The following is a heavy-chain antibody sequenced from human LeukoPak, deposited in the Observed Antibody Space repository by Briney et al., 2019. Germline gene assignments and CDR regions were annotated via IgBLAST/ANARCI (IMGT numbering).Heavy chain of an antibody. D-gene: IGHD3-10*01. Sequence: GGFLRNFLAAPGVTLNYKLNWLGPPAPGEGPEWVSVIYSGGSTYYADSVKGRFTISRDNSKNTLYLQMNSLRAEDTAVYYCARDLGETGYWGQGTLVTVSS. CDR3: ARDLGETGY. J-gene: IGHJ4*02. V-gene: IGHV3-53*01. CDR2: IYSGGST. CDR1: GVTLNYKL.